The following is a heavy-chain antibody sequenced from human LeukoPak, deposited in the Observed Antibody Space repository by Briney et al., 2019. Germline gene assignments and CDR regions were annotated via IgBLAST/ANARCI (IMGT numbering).Heavy chain of an antibody. J-gene: IGHJ4*02. D-gene: IGHD3-22*01. CDR1: GFTLSSYG. CDR3: ASYYDSSGYYRFDY. V-gene: IGHV3-33*01. Sequence: GGSLRLSCAASGFTLSSYGMHWVRQAPGKGLEWVAVIWYDGSNKYYADSVKGRFTISRDNSKNTLYLQMNSLRAEDTAVYYCASYYDSSGYYRFDYWGQGTLVTVSS. CDR2: IWYDGSNK.